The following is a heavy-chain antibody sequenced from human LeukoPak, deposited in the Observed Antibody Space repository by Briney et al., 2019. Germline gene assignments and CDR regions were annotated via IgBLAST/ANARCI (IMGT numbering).Heavy chain of an antibody. CDR1: GYTFTGYY. CDR3: ARPAGYSSGYDAFDI. V-gene: IGHV1-2*06. Sequence: ASVKVSCKASGYTFTGYYMHWVRQAPGQGLEWMGRINPNSGGTNYAQKFQGRVTMTRDTSSSKAYMELSRLRSDDPAVYYCARPAGYSSGYDAFDIWGQGTMVTVSS. D-gene: IGHD6-19*01. CDR2: INPNSGGT. J-gene: IGHJ3*02.